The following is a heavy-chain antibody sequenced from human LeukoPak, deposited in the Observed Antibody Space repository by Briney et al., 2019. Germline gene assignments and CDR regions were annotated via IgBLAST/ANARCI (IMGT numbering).Heavy chain of an antibody. CDR1: GFAFSFSASG. CDR3: AKQYYYGSGSYYTYAFDI. V-gene: IGHV3-30*02. Sequence: GGSLRLSCTAPGFAFSFSASGIHWVRQAPGKGLEWVAFIQNDATEKSYADSVKGRCTTSRDNSKKAVYLQMNSLRAEDTAVYYCAKQYYYGSGSYYTYAFDIWGQGTMVTVSS. D-gene: IGHD3-10*01. CDR2: IQNDATEK. J-gene: IGHJ3*02.